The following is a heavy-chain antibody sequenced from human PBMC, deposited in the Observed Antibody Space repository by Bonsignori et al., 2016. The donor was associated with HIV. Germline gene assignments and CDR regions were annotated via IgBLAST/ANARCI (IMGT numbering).Heavy chain of an antibody. D-gene: IGHD7-27*01. Sequence: WIRQPPGKGLEWIGEINHSGSTNYNPSLKSRVTISVDTSKNQFSLKLSSVTAADTAVYYCARGGTLGILRYFDYWGQGTLVTVSS. J-gene: IGHJ4*02. CDR2: INHSGST. CDR3: ARGGTLGILRYFDY. V-gene: IGHV4-34*01.